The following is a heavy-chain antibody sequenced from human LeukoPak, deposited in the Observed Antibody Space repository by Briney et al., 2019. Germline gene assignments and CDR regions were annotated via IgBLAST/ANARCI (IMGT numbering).Heavy chain of an antibody. V-gene: IGHV3-11*01. J-gene: IGHJ5*02. CDR3: ARGVLIPLNSMLWFDP. D-gene: IGHD3-10*02. CDR1: GFTFSDYY. Sequence: GGPLRLSCAASGFTFSDYYMSWIRQAPGKGLEWVSYISSSGSTIYYADSVKGRFTISRDNAKNSLYLQMNSLRAEDTAVYYCARGVLIPLNSMLWFDPWGQGTLVTVSS. CDR2: ISSSGSTI.